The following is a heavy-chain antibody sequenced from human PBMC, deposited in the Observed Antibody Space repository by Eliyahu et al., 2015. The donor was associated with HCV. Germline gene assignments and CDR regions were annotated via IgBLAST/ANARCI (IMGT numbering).Heavy chain of an antibody. D-gene: IGHD2-15*01. Sequence: EGQLVESGGGSVQPGGSXTLSCAASGFTFSSYWMHWVRQGPGKGLVWVSRINENGRTTNYADYVKGRFTISRDNAKNTLYLQMNSLRAEDTGIYYCSRDLSGPSDYWGQGTLVSVSP. CDR1: GFTFSSYW. CDR2: INENGRTT. CDR3: SRDLSGPSDY. J-gene: IGHJ4*02. V-gene: IGHV3-74*01.